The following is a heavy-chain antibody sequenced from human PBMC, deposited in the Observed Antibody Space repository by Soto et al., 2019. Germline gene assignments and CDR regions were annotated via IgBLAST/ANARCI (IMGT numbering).Heavy chain of an antibody. CDR1: GFTFSSYG. CDR3: ARGRTISGPGDY. Sequence: VQLLESGGGLVQPGGSLRLSCAASGFTFSSYGMHWVRQAPGKGLEWVAVIWYDGSNKYYADSVKGRFTISRDNSKNMLYLQMNSLRAEDTAVYYCARGRTISGPGDYWGQGTLVTVSS. D-gene: IGHD2-15*01. J-gene: IGHJ4*02. V-gene: IGHV3-33*08. CDR2: IWYDGSNK.